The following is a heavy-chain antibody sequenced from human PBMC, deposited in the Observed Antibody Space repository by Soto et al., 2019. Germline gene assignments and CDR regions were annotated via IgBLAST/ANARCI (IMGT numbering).Heavy chain of an antibody. CDR3: ARVPRIQLDFDY. D-gene: IGHD5-18*01. CDR1: GSTFSSYW. CDR2: IKQDGSEK. Sequence: GGSLRLSCAASGSTFSSYWMSWVRQAPGKGLEWVANIKQDGSEKYYVDSVKGRFTISRDNAKNSLYLQMNSLRAEDTAVYYCARVPRIQLDFDYWGPGTLVTVSS. J-gene: IGHJ4*02. V-gene: IGHV3-7*01.